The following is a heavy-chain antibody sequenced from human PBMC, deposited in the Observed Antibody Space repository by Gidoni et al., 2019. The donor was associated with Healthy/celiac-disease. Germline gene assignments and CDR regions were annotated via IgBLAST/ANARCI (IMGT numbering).Heavy chain of an antibody. CDR3: ARVKSTVTTSYYYYYMDV. D-gene: IGHD4-17*01. Sequence: QVQLQESGPGLVKPSETLSLTCPVSGGSSSSYYWSWIRQPPGKGLEWIGYIYYSGSTNYNPSLKSRVNISVDTSKNQFSLKLSSVTAADTAVYYCARVKSTVTTSYYYYYMDVWGKGTTVTVSS. J-gene: IGHJ6*03. V-gene: IGHV4-59*01. CDR1: GGSSSSYY. CDR2: IYYSGST.